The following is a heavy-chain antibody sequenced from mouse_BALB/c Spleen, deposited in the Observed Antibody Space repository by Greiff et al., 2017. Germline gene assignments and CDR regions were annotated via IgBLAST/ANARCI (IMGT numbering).Heavy chain of an antibody. CDR2: ISSGGSYT. Sequence: EVQGVESGGGLVKPGGSLKLSCAASGFTFSSYAMSWVRQSPEKRLEWVAEISSGGSYTYYPDTVTGRFTISRDNAKNTLYLEMSSLRSEDTAMYYCARVDYYGSSAYWGQGTLVTVSA. J-gene: IGHJ3*01. CDR1: GFTFSSYA. V-gene: IGHV5-9-4*01. D-gene: IGHD1-1*01. CDR3: ARVDYYGSSAY.